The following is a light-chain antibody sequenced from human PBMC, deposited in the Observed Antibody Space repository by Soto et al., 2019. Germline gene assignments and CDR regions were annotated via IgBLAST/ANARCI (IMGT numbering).Light chain of an antibody. J-gene: IGKJ2*01. V-gene: IGKV3-20*01. Sequence: EIVLPQSPGTLSLSPGAGATLSCRASQSIYTKLAWYQKKSGQAPRLLIYDASTRAYGIPDRFSGSGSGTDFSLTISRLEPEDFAVYYYQQYAGSLYTVAQGTKVDIK. CDR1: QSIYTK. CDR2: DAS. CDR3: QQYAGSLYT.